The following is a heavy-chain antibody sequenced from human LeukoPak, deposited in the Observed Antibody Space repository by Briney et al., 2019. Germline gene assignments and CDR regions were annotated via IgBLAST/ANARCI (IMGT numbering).Heavy chain of an antibody. J-gene: IGHJ5*02. CDR1: GYTFTSYG. V-gene: IGHV1-18*04. CDR2: ISAYNDNT. CDR3: ARGRLAYCGGDCYWFDP. Sequence: ASVKVSCKASGYTFTSYGISWVRQAPGQGLEWMGWISAYNDNTNYAQKLQGRVTMTTDTSTSTAYMELRSLRSDDTAVYYCARGRLAYCGGDCYWFDPWGQGTLVTVSS. D-gene: IGHD2-21*02.